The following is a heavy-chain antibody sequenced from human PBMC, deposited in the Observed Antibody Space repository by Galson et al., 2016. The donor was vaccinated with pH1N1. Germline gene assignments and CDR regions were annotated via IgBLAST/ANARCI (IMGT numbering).Heavy chain of an antibody. CDR3: ARLWVREDIVVVPAAPFDY. V-gene: IGHV4-59*08. Sequence: SETLSLTCTVSGGSISGYYWSWIRQPPGKGLEWIGYIYYSGSTNYNPSLKSRVTISVDTSKNQFSLKLSSVTAADTAVYHCARLWVREDIVVVPAAPFDYWGQGTLVTVSS. CDR2: IYYSGST. D-gene: IGHD2-2*01. CDR1: GGSISGYY. J-gene: IGHJ4*02.